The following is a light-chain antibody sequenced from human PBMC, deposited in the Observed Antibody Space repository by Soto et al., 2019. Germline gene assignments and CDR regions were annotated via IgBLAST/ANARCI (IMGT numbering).Light chain of an antibody. CDR2: WAS. CDR3: QQYYSTPKT. J-gene: IGKJ2*01. CDR1: QSVLYSSNNKNY. V-gene: IGKV4-1*01. Sequence: DIVMTQSPDSLAVSLGERATINCKSSQSVLYSSNNKNYLAWYQQNPGQPPKLLISWASTRESGVPDRFSGSGSGTDFTLTIRSLQAEDVAVYYCQQYYSTPKTFGQGTKLEIK.